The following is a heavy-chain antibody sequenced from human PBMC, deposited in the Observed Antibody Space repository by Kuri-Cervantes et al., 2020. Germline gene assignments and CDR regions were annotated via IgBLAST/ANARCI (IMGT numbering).Heavy chain of an antibody. Sequence: GESLKISCAASGFTFSSYGMHWVRQAPGKGLEWVSSIGPGSDVYYADSLRGRFTISRDNAKNSLYLQMNSLRAEDTAVYYCARGAVAGSMDVRGKGTTVTVSS. CDR2: IGPGSDV. J-gene: IGHJ6*04. V-gene: IGHV3-21*01. CDR3: ARGAVAGSMDV. D-gene: IGHD6-19*01. CDR1: GFTFSSYG.